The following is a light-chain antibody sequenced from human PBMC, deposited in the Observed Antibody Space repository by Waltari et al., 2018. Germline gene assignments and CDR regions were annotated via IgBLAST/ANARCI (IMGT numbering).Light chain of an antibody. J-gene: IGLJ2*01. CDR1: SSNIGSNV. Sequence: QSVVTQPPSTSATPGQRVTISCSGSSSNIGSNVVVWYQQLPETAPKLLIYDNKQRPSGVPARFSGSRAGTSASLASSGLQSDDEADYYCATWDDSLNGPVFGGGTKVTVL. V-gene: IGLV1-44*01. CDR3: ATWDDSLNGPV. CDR2: DNK.